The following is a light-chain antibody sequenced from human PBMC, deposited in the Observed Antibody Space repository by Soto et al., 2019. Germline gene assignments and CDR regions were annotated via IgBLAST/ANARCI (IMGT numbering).Light chain of an antibody. CDR3: QQYNSYHT. CDR2: ATS. V-gene: IGKV1-16*01. Sequence: DIQMTQSPPSLSASVGDRVTITCRASKGINNYLAWFQQQPGTAPKPLIYATSTLHSGVPSRFTGSGSGTEFTLTITSLQPEDFVTYYCQQYNSYHTFGQGTKLEIK. CDR1: KGINNY. J-gene: IGKJ2*01.